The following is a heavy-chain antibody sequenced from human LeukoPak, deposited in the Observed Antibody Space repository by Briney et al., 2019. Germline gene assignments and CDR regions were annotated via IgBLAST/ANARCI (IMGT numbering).Heavy chain of an antibody. J-gene: IGHJ2*01. CDR2: IIPIFGTA. D-gene: IGHD2-2*01. CDR1: GGTFSSYA. CDR3: ARDRDCSSTSCLYWYFDL. V-gene: IGHV1-69*13. Sequence: SVKVSCKASGGTFSSYAISWVRQAPGQGLEWMGGIIPIFGTANYAQKFQGRVTITADESTSTAYMELSSLRSEDTAVYYCARDRDCSSTSCLYWYFDLWGRGTLVIVSS.